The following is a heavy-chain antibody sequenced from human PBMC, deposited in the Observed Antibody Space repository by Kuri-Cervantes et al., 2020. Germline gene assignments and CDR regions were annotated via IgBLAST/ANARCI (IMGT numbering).Heavy chain of an antibody. Sequence: SETLSLTCSVSGGSISSYYWSWIRQPPGKGLAWIGYIDYSGSTNYNPSLKSRVTISVDTSKNQFFLKLSSVAAAGTAVYYCARGHHIGSHYSSYDYWGQGTLVTVSS. J-gene: IGHJ4*02. D-gene: IGHD1-26*01. V-gene: IGHV4-59*08. CDR2: IDYSGST. CDR3: ARGHHIGSHYSSYDY. CDR1: GGSISSYY.